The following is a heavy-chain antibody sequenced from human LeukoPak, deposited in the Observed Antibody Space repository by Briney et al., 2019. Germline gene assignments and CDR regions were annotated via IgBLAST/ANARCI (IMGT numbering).Heavy chain of an antibody. Sequence: PSETLSLTCAVYGGSFSGYYWSWIRQPPGKGLEWIGEINHSGSTNYNPSLKSRVTISVDTSKNRFSLKLSSVTAADTAVYYCARGVVYYDILTGYYVYWYFDLWGRGTLVTVSS. D-gene: IGHD3-9*01. V-gene: IGHV4-34*01. CDR3: ARGVVYYDILTGYYVYWYFDL. J-gene: IGHJ2*01. CDR1: GGSFSGYY. CDR2: INHSGST.